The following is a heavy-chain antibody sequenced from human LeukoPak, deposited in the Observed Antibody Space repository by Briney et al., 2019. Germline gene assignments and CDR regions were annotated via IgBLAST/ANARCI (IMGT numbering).Heavy chain of an antibody. D-gene: IGHD4-11*01. CDR3: ARAMTS. Sequence: GGSLRLSCAASGFSFSTYAMSWVRQAPGKGLEWVSAISATGGSTYYADSVKGRFTISRDNSKNSLYLQMNSLRAEDTAVYYCARAMTSWGQGTLVTVSS. V-gene: IGHV3-23*01. CDR2: ISATGGST. J-gene: IGHJ4*02. CDR1: GFSFSTYA.